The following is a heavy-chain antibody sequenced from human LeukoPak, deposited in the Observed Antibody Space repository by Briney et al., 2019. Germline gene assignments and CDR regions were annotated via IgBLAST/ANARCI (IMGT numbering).Heavy chain of an antibody. D-gene: IGHD3-10*01. Sequence: GETLRLSCAASGFTFSIYAMTWVRQAPGKGLEWVSGITGGGGSTYYTDSVKGRFTISRDNSKNMLYLEMNSLRADDTAVYYCAKKGVIMIRGYIDYWGQGTLVTVSS. CDR2: ITGGGGST. J-gene: IGHJ4*02. CDR3: AKKGVIMIRGYIDY. CDR1: GFTFSIYA. V-gene: IGHV3-23*01.